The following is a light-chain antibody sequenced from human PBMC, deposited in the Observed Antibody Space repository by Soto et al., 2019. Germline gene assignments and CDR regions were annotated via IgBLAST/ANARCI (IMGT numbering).Light chain of an antibody. CDR1: QNINVY. J-gene: IGKJ1*01. V-gene: IGKV1-39*01. CDR2: AAS. CDR3: HQSFTTPQT. Sequence: DIQVTQSPSSLSPSVGDRVTITCLISQNINVYLNWYPQKPGTAPKLLIYAASSFESGVPSRFSGSGSGTNFTLTISSLQPEDFATYNCHQSFTTPQTFGQGTKVDIK.